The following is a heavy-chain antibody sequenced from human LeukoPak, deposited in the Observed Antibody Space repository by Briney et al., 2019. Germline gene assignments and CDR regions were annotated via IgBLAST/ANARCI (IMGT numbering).Heavy chain of an antibody. Sequence: GGSLRLSCAASGFTFSSYSMNWVRQAPGKGLEWVAVISYDGSNKYYADSVKGRFTISRDNSKNTLYLQMNSLRAEDTAEYYCAKSSAPPGLLDPWGQGTLVTVSS. CDR2: ISYDGSNK. CDR3: AKSSAPPGLLDP. CDR1: GFTFSSYS. V-gene: IGHV3-30*18. J-gene: IGHJ5*02.